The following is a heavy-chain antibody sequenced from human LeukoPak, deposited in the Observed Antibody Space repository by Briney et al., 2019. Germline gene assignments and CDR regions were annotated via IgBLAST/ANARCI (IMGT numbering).Heavy chain of an antibody. Sequence: GGSLRLSCVGSGFFLTSYATSWVRLTPGKGLQWVAGMYADGSVTQYEDAVKGRFTISRDTSKNTLYLQMNSLRDDDTALYYCVKDMTYGDGKWEFDLWGQGTPLTVSS. V-gene: IGHV3-23*03. D-gene: IGHD2-21*02. J-gene: IGHJ5*02. CDR1: GFFLTSYA. CDR2: MYADGSVT. CDR3: VKDMTYGDGKWEFDL.